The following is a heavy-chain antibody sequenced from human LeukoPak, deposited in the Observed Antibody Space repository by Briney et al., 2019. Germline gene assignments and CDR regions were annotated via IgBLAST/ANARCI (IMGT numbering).Heavy chain of an antibody. CDR1: GGTFSSYA. Sequence: SVKVSCKASGGTFSSYAISWVRQAPGQGLEWMGRIIPILGIANYAQKFQGRVTITADKSTSTAYMELSSLRSEGTAVYYCARETSYYDILTGPPGGYFDYWGQGTLVTVSS. CDR3: ARETSYYDILTGPPGGYFDY. D-gene: IGHD3-9*01. V-gene: IGHV1-69*04. CDR2: IIPILGIA. J-gene: IGHJ4*02.